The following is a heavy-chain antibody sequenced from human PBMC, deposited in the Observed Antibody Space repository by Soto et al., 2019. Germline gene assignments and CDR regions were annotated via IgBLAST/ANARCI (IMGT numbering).Heavy chain of an antibody. Sequence: QVQLVESGGDVVQPGRSLRLSCAASGFTFSSYGMHWVRQAPGKGLEWVAVIWYDGSNKYYADSVKGRFTISKDNSKNTLYLQMNSLRAEDTAVYYCARGGGPTADLGYWGQGTLVTVSS. CDR1: GFTFSSYG. CDR2: IWYDGSNK. D-gene: IGHD4-17*01. J-gene: IGHJ4*02. V-gene: IGHV3-33*01. CDR3: ARGGGPTADLGY.